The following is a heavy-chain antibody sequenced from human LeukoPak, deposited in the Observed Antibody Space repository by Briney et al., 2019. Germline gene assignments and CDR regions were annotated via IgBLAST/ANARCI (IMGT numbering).Heavy chain of an antibody. Sequence: PSETLSLTCSVSGVSMSSSSYYWGCIRQPPGRGLECIGSVYYTGGTYYNPSLKSRVTISIDTSKNQFSLKLNSVTAADTAVYYCARTDGSRSYFDVWGRGTLVTVSS. CDR3: ARTDGSRSYFDV. V-gene: IGHV4-39*01. CDR2: VYYTGGT. D-gene: IGHD6-13*01. CDR1: GVSMSSSSYY. J-gene: IGHJ2*01.